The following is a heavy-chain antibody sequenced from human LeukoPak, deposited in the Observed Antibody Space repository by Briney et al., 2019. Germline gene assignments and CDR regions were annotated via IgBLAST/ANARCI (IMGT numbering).Heavy chain of an antibody. CDR2: INHSGST. Sequence: SETLSLTCAVYGGSFSGYYWSWIRQPPGKGLEWIGEINHSGSTNYNPSLKSRVTISVDTSKNQFSLKLSSVTAADTAVYCCARGVGYSYGYWGAYYYYYYMDVWGKGTTVTVSS. J-gene: IGHJ6*03. V-gene: IGHV4-34*01. CDR3: ARGVGYSYGYWGAYYYYYYMDV. D-gene: IGHD5-18*01. CDR1: GGSFSGYY.